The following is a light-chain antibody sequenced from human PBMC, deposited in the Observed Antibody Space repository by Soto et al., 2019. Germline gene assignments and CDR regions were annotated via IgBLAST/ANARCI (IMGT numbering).Light chain of an antibody. CDR2: GND. CDR1: SSNIGAGYD. Sequence: QSVLTQPPSVSGAPGQRVTISCTGSSSNIGAGYDVHWYQQLSGKAPKLLIYGNDNRPSGVPERFSGSKSGTSASLAITGLRAEDEGTYYCSSYGGYNNVVFGTGTKVTVL. J-gene: IGLJ1*01. V-gene: IGLV1-40*01. CDR3: SSYGGYNNVV.